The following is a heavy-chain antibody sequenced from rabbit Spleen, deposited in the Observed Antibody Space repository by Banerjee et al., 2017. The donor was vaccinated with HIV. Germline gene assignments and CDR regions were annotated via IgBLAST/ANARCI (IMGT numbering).Heavy chain of an antibody. CDR3: ARDGAGGSYFAL. V-gene: IGHV1S45*01. D-gene: IGHD8-1*01. CDR1: GFSFGDRDV. Sequence: EQLEESGGGLVKPEGSLTLTCKASGFSFGDRDVMCWVRQAPGKGLEWIACIDTNDGDTDYANWPKGRFTISKTSSTTVTLQMTSLTAADTATYFCARDGAGGSYFALWGPGTLVTVS. J-gene: IGHJ6*01. CDR2: IDTNDGDT.